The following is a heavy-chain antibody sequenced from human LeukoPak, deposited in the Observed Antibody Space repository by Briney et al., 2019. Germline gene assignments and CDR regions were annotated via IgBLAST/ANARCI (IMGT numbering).Heavy chain of an antibody. CDR3: ARERLDGSGWYSYYFDY. V-gene: IGHV3-7*01. J-gene: IGHJ4*02. D-gene: IGHD6-19*01. CDR1: GFTFSSYW. CDR2: IKQDGSEK. Sequence: GGSLRLSCAASGFTFSSYWMSWVRQAPGKGLEWVANIKQDGSEKYYVDSVKGRFTISRDNAKNSLYLQMNSLRAEDTAVYYCARERLDGSGWYSYYFDYWGQGTLVTVSS.